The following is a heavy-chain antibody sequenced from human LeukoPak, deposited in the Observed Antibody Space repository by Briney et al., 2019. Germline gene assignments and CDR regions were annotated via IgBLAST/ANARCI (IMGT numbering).Heavy chain of an antibody. CDR2: IYYGGST. CDR3: ARVTREAARPYFVSY. CDR1: GDSISSISYY. V-gene: IGHV4-39*07. J-gene: IGHJ4*02. Sequence: SETLSLTCTLSGDSISSISYYWGWVRQPPGKGLEWIGSIYYGGSTYYTPSLQSRVSMSVDTSKNQFSLRLSSVTAADTAVYYCARVTREAARPYFVSYWGQGTLVTVSS. D-gene: IGHD6-6*01.